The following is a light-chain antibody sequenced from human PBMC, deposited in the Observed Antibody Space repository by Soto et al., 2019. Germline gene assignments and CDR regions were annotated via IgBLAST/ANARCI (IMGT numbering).Light chain of an antibody. CDR3: QQSYSTPYT. J-gene: IGKJ5*01. Sequence: DIQMTQSPSSLSASVGDRVTITCRASQSISSYLNWYQQKPGQAPKLLIYAASSLQSGVPSRFSGNGSGTDFTLTISSLQPEDFATYYCQQSYSTPYTFGQGTRLENK. CDR1: QSISSY. V-gene: IGKV1-39*01. CDR2: AAS.